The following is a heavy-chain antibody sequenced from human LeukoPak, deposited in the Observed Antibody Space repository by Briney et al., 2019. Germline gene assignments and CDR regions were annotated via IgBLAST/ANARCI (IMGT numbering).Heavy chain of an antibody. Sequence: GGSLRLSCAASGFTVSRNYMSWVRQAPGEGVEWVSVIYSGGSTYYADSVKGRFTISRDNSKNTLYLQMNSLRAEDTAVYYCARDVYAGGGGGYNGDLTDYWGQGTLVTVSS. J-gene: IGHJ4*02. V-gene: IGHV3-53*01. CDR3: ARDVYAGGGGGYNGDLTDY. CDR1: GFTVSRNY. CDR2: IYSGGST. D-gene: IGHD2-21*01.